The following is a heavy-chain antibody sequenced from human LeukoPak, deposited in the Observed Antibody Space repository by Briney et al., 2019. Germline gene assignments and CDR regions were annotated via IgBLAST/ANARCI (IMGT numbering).Heavy chain of an antibody. CDR1: GFTFSSYG. D-gene: IGHD2-2*01. CDR3: ARPHSTRYCSSTSCSANYFDY. CDR2: IWYDGSNK. V-gene: IGHV3-33*01. J-gene: IGHJ4*02. Sequence: PGGSLRLACAASGFTFSSYGMHWVRQAPGKGLEWVAVIWYDGSNKYYADSVKGRFTISRDNSKNTLYLQMNSLRAEDTAVYYCARPHSTRYCSSTSCSANYFDYWGQGTLVTVFS.